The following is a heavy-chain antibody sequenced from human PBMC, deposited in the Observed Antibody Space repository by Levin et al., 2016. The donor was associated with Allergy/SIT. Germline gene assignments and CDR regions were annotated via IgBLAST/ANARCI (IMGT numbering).Heavy chain of an antibody. CDR2: IYADGRI. J-gene: IGHJ5*02. Sequence: GESLKISCVVSGFTVNSHTMNWVRQAPGKGLEWVSTIYADGRIFYADSVKGRFTISRDTSKNTLFLQMDSLRAEDTAVYYCAGHDWFDPWGQGTLVTVSS. CDR1: GFTVNSHT. CDR3: AGHDWFDP. V-gene: IGHV3-66*04.